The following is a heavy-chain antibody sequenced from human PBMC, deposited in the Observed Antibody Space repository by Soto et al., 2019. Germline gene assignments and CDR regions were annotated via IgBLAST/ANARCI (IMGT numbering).Heavy chain of an antibody. D-gene: IGHD2-2*02. J-gene: IGHJ6*02. CDR1: GYTFSGYY. V-gene: IGHV1-2*02. CDR2: INPNSGGT. CDR3: ARSLTEGYCTITGCYTRPLYGMDV. Sequence: ASVKVSCKASGYTFSGYYIHWLRQAPGQGLEWMGWINPNSGGTNYAQKFQGRVTVTRDTPTSTAYMELSRLTSDDTAVYYCARSLTEGYCTITGCYTRPLYGMDVWGQGTTVT.